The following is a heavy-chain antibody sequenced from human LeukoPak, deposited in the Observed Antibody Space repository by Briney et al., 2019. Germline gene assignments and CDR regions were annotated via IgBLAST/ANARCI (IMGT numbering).Heavy chain of an antibody. CDR2: IRPSGDNT. J-gene: IGHJ5*02. CDR3: SRGAGWHWFDP. Sequence: GGSLRLSCAASGFTFSSYAMTWVRQAPGRGLEWVSSIRPSGDNTYYGDSVKGRFTISRDNSKNTVYLQMNNMRVDDTAVYYCSRGAGWHWFDPWGQGPRVTVPS. CDR1: GFTFSSYA. D-gene: IGHD6-19*01. V-gene: IGHV3-23*01.